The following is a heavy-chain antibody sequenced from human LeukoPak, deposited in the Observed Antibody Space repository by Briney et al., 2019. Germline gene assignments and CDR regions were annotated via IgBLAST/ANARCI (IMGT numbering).Heavy chain of an antibody. Sequence: SETLSLTCTVSGGSISSYFWNSIRQPAGKGLDWIGRIYTTGSTNYNPSLKSRVTMSVDTSTNQFCLKLSSVTAADTAVYYCARTSGYYDILTGYPGYFDHWGRGTLVTVSS. CDR3: ARTSGYYDILTGYPGYFDH. CDR2: IYTTGST. V-gene: IGHV4-4*07. CDR1: GGSISSYF. D-gene: IGHD3-9*01. J-gene: IGHJ2*01.